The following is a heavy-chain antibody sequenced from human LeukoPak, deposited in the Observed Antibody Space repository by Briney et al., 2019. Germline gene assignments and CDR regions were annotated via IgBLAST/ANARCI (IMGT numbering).Heavy chain of an antibody. CDR3: ARLYYYGSGSYYMFYYYYYMDV. CDR1: GYTFTSYG. CDR2: ISAYNGNP. Sequence: ASVKVSCKASGYTFTSYGISWVRQAPGQGLEWMGWISAYNGNPNYAQKLRGRVTMTTDTSTSTAYMELRSLRSDDTAVYYCARLYYYGSGSYYMFYYYYYMDVWGKGTTVTVSS. D-gene: IGHD3-10*01. J-gene: IGHJ6*03. V-gene: IGHV1-18*01.